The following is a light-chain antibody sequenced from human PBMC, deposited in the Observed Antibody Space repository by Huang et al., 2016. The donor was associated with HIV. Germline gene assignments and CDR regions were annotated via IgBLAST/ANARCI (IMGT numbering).Light chain of an antibody. CDR1: ESVGRT. Sequence: EALMTQSPATLSVSPGERVTLSCRASESVGRTVAWYQQKSGQAPRLLIYGASTRATGVPPRCSGRGSGTEFTLSISSLQSEDFAVYYCQQYNNWPPVTFGQGTRLEIK. J-gene: IGKJ5*01. V-gene: IGKV3-15*01. CDR2: GAS. CDR3: QQYNNWPPVT.